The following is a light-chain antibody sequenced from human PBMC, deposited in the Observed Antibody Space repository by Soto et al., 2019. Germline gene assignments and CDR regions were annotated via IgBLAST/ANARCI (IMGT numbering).Light chain of an antibody. CDR2: GAS. Sequence: EIVMTQSPATLSVSPGERATLSCRASQSVSTNLAWDQQKPGQAPRLLIYGASTSATGIPARFSGSGSGTEFTLTISSLQSEEFAVYCCQQYNNWPLTFGGGTKVEIK. J-gene: IGKJ4*01. CDR1: QSVSTN. V-gene: IGKV3-15*01. CDR3: QQYNNWPLT.